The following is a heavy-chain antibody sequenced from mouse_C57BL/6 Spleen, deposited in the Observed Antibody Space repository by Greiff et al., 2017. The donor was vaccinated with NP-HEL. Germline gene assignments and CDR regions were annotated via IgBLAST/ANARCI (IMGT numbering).Heavy chain of an antibody. Sequence: QVQLQQPGAELVRPGSSVKLSCKASGYTFTSYWMHWVKQRPIQGLDWIGNIDPSDSETHYNQKFKDKATLTVDKSSSTAYMQLSSLTSEDSAVYYCARADYYGSRNFDYWGQGTTLTVSS. V-gene: IGHV1-52*01. CDR1: GYTFTSYW. CDR3: ARADYYGSRNFDY. D-gene: IGHD1-1*01. J-gene: IGHJ2*01. CDR2: IDPSDSET.